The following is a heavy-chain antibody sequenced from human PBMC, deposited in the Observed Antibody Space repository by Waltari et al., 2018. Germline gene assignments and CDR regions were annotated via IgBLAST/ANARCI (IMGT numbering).Heavy chain of an antibody. D-gene: IGHD3-22*01. Sequence: EVQLLESGGDLVQPGGSLRLSCVASGFTFRGYAMALVRQAPGKGLEWVSGISGNGGVTYYADSVKGRFTISRHNAKNTVYLQMNSLRVEDTAIYFCTKRDYYDEKSFFPLFEYWGQGALVTVSS. CDR1: GFTFRGYA. CDR2: ISGNGGVT. V-gene: IGHV3-23*01. CDR3: TKRDYYDEKSFFPLFEY. J-gene: IGHJ4*02.